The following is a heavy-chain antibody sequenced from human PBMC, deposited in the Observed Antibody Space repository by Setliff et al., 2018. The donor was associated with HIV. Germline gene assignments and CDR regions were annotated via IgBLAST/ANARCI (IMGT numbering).Heavy chain of an antibody. CDR2: IYSSGST. CDR1: GGSISPYY. J-gene: IGHJ4*02. V-gene: IGHV4-4*07. CDR3: ARLPRGPWRWDY. D-gene: IGHD5-12*01. Sequence: TSETLSLTCTVSGGSISPYYWSWIRQPAGKGLEWIGRIYSSGSTNYNPSLRSRVTMSVDTSKNQISLTLKSVTAADTAIYYCARLPRGPWRWDYWGQGMLVTVSS.